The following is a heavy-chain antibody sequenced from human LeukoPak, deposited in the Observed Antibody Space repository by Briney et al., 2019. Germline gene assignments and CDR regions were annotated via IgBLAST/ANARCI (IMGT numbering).Heavy chain of an antibody. CDR3: ARAYYDSSGYYGY. CDR1: GFTFSSYS. CDR2: ISSSSSFI. V-gene: IGHV3-21*01. Sequence: GGSLRLSCAASGFTFSSYSMNWVRQAPGKGLEWVSSISSSSSFIYYADSVKGRFTISRDNAKNSLYLQMNSLRAEDTAVYYCARAYYDSSGYYGYWGQGTLVTVSS. J-gene: IGHJ4*02. D-gene: IGHD3-22*01.